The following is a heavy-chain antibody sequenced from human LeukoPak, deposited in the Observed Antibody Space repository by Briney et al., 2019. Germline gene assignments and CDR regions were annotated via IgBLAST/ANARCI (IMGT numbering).Heavy chain of an antibody. CDR1: GDSISNYY. V-gene: IGHV4-59*08. CDR3: ARHRSGDAYNPLDY. D-gene: IGHD5-24*01. Sequence: SETLSLTCTVSGDSISNYYWSWIRQPPGKGLEWIGYIYYSGSTNYNPSLKSRVTISVDTSKNQFSLKLTSVTAADTAVYYCARHRSGDAYNPLDYWGQGTLVTVSS. CDR2: IYYSGST. J-gene: IGHJ4*02.